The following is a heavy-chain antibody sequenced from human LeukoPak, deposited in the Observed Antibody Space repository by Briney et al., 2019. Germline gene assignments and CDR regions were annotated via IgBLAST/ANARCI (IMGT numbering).Heavy chain of an antibody. CDR2: IYYSGST. J-gene: IGHJ4*02. CDR3: ARSVDGGNFDY. CDR1: GGSISSYY. V-gene: IGHV4-59*01. Sequence: PSETLSLTCTVSGGSISSYYWSWIRQPPGKGLEWIGYIYYSGSTNYNPSLKSRVTISVDTSKNQFSLKLSSVTAADTAVYYCARSVDGGNFDYWGQGTLVTVSS. D-gene: IGHD4-23*01.